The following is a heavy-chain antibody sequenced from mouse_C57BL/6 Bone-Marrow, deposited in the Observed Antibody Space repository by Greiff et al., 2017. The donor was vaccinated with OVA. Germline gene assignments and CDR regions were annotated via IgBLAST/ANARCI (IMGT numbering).Heavy chain of an antibody. D-gene: IGHD2-3*01. V-gene: IGHV3-6*01. CDR2: ISYDGSN. CDR1: GYSITSGYY. J-gene: IGHJ2*01. CDR3: ARIYDGCYYFDY. Sequence: EVQRVESGPGLVKPSQSLSLTCSVTGYSITSGYYWNWIRQFPGNKLEWMGYISYDGSNNYNPSLKNRISITRDTSKNQFFLKLNSVTTEDTATDNCARIYDGCYYFDYWGQGTTLTVSS.